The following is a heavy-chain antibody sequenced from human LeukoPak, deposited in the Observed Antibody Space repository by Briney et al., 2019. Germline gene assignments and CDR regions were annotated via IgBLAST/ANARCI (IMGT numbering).Heavy chain of an antibody. CDR2: INHSGST. Sequence: PSETLSLTCAVYGGSFSGYYWSWIRQPPGEGLEWIGEINHSGSTNYNPSLKSRVTISVDTSKNQFSLKLSSVTAADTAVYYCARKGRYFDWLPFDYWGQGTLVTVSS. D-gene: IGHD3-9*01. CDR3: ARKGRYFDWLPFDY. J-gene: IGHJ4*02. CDR1: GGSFSGYY. V-gene: IGHV4-34*01.